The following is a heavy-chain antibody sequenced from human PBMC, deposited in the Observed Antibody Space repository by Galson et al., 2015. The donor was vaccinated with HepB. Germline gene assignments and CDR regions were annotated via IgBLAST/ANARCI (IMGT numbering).Heavy chain of an antibody. V-gene: IGHV3-7*01. CDR3: AREYGSGSLDWFDP. CDR2: IKQDGSEK. J-gene: IGHJ5*02. Sequence: SLRLSCAASGFTFSSYWISWVRQAPGKGLEWVANIKQDGSEKYYVDSVKGRFTISRDNAKNSLYLQMNSLRAEDTAVYYCAREYGSGSLDWFDPWGQGTLVTVSS. CDR1: GFTFSSYW. D-gene: IGHD3-10*01.